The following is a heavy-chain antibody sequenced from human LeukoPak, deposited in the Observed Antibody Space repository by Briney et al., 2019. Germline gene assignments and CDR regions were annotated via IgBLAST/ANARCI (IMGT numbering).Heavy chain of an antibody. CDR1: GGSLSTHH. D-gene: IGHD3-22*01. V-gene: IGHV4-59*11. CDR2: IPDSGST. CDR3: ARGYDSSAYYPFNY. Sequence: SETLSLTCVVSGGSLSTHHWSWIRQSPGRGLEWIGYIPDSGSTNYNPSLKSRVTISVDTSKNQFSLMLSSVTAADTAVYYCARGYDSSAYYPFNYWGQGTLDTVSS. J-gene: IGHJ4*02.